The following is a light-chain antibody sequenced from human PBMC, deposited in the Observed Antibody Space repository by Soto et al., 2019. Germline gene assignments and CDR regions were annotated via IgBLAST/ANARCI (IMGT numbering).Light chain of an antibody. CDR2: GAS. V-gene: IGKV3-15*01. J-gene: IGKJ4*01. CDR1: QSVSSN. Sequence: EIVMTQSPATLSVSPGERATLSCRASQSVSSNLAWYQQKPGQAPRLLIYGASTRATGIPARFSGSGSGTESTLTISSLQSEDFAVYYCQLYNNWPPLTFGGGTKVEIK. CDR3: QLYNNWPPLT.